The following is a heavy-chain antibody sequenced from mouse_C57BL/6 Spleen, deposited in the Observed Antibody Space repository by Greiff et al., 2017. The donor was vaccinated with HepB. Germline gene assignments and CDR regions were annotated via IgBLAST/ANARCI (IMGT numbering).Heavy chain of an antibody. D-gene: IGHD1-1*01. Sequence: EVQWVESGGGLVKPGGSLKLSCAASGFTFSSYAMSWVRQTPEKRLEWVATISDGGSYTYYPDNVKGRFTISRDNAKNNLYLQMSHLKSEDTAMYYCARDGGLRGGFYYAMDYWGQGTSVTVSS. CDR2: ISDGGSYT. CDR1: GFTFSSYA. J-gene: IGHJ4*01. CDR3: ARDGGLRGGFYYAMDY. V-gene: IGHV5-4*01.